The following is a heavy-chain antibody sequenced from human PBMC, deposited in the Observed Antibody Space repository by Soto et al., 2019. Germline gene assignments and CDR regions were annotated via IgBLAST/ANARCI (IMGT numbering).Heavy chain of an antibody. CDR3: TTSGRDYYYYYMDV. D-gene: IGHD3-10*01. V-gene: IGHV3-15*01. CDR2: IKSKTDGGTT. CDR1: GFTFSNAW. Sequence: GGSLRLSCAASGFTFSNAWMSWVRQAPGKGLEWVGRIKSKTDGGTTDYAAPVKGRFTISRDDSKNTLYLQMNSLKTEDTAVYYCTTSGRDYYYYYMDVWGKGTTVTVSS. J-gene: IGHJ6*03.